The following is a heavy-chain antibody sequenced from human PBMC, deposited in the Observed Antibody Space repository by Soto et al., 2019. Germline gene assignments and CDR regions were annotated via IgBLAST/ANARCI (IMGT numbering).Heavy chain of an antibody. V-gene: IGHV1-58*01. D-gene: IGHD1-26*01. CDR1: GFTFTSSA. J-gene: IGHJ6*02. CDR3: STSRSGGTDYGMDV. Sequence: GASVKVSCKASGFTFTSSAVQWVRQARGQRLEWIGWIVVGSGNTNYAQKFQERVTITRDMSTSTAYMELNSLKTEDTAVYYCSTSRSGGTDYGMDVWGQGITVTVSS. CDR2: IVVGSGNT.